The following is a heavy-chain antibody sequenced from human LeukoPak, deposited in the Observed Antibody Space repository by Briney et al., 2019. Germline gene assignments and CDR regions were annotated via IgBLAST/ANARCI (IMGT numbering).Heavy chain of an antibody. Sequence: PSETLSLTCTVSGGSISSYWWSWIRQSPGKGLEWIGYMYYSGSTNYNPSLKSRVTISIDTSNNQFALKMSSVTTPDTAVYYCASSSSWYRSSGRYFDSWGQGTLVTVSS. D-gene: IGHD6-13*01. V-gene: IGHV4-59*01. CDR3: ASSSSWYRSSGRYFDS. J-gene: IGHJ4*02. CDR2: MYYSGST. CDR1: GGSISSYW.